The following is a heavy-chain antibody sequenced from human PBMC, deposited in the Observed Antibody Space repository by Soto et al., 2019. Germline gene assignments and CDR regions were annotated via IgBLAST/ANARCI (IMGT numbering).Heavy chain of an antibody. CDR2: IIPIFGTA. CDR3: ARGGDGSGSYYYYYYYGMDV. CDR1: GGTCSSYA. Sequence: GASVKVSCKASGGTCSSYAISWVRQAPGQGLEWMGGIIPIFGTANYAQKFQGRVTITADESTSTAYMELSSLRSEDTAVYYCARGGDGSGSYYYYYYYGMDVWGQGTTVTVSS. D-gene: IGHD3-10*01. V-gene: IGHV1-69*13. J-gene: IGHJ6*02.